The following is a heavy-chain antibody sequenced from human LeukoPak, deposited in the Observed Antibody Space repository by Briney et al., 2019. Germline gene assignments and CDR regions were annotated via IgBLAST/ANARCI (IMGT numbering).Heavy chain of an antibody. V-gene: IGHV3-66*02. J-gene: IGHJ6*04. CDR3: ARALAPGYYYGMDV. CDR2: IYSGGSI. Sequence: GGSLRLSCAVSGFTVSSNYMTWVRQAPGKGLEWVSVIYSGGSIYYADSVKGRFTISRDNSKNTLYLQMNSLRAEDTAVYYCARALAPGYYYGMDVWGKGTTVTVSS. CDR1: GFTVSSNY.